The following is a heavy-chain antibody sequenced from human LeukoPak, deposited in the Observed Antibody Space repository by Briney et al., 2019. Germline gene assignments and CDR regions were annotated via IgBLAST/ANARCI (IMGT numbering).Heavy chain of an antibody. CDR3: AKVRYYDSSGLMDY. CDR2: ITNSGDRT. Sequence: GGSLRLSCAASGFTFSSSAMSWVRQAPGKGLEWVSSITNSGDRTYYADAVRGQFTISRDNSKSTLFLQMNSLRAEDTAVYYCAKVRYYDSSGLMDYWGQGTLVTVSS. V-gene: IGHV3-23*01. D-gene: IGHD3-22*01. J-gene: IGHJ4*02. CDR1: GFTFSSSA.